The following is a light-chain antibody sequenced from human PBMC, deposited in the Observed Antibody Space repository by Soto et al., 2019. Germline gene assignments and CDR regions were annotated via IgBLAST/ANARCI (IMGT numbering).Light chain of an antibody. Sequence: ESVLTQSPGTLSLSPRERVTLSCRASQSVSSSYLAWYQQKPGQAPRLLIYGASSRATGIPDNFSGSGSGTDFTLTISRLEPEDFAVYYCQQYGDSSWTFGQGTKVDIK. J-gene: IGKJ1*01. CDR1: QSVSSSY. CDR2: GAS. CDR3: QQYGDSSWT. V-gene: IGKV3-20*01.